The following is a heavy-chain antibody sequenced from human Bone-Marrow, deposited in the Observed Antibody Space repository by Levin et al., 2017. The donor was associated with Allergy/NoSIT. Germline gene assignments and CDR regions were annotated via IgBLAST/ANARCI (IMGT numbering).Heavy chain of an antibody. Sequence: GESLKISCAASGFTFRKLAMSWVRQAPGKGLEWVATISASGTYYADSVKGRFTIPRDNSENTLDLQMNSLRAEDTALYYCAKDHDSDGYPTFDYWGQGTLVTVSS. D-gene: IGHD3-22*01. CDR3: AKDHDSDGYPTFDY. CDR2: ISASGT. CDR1: GFTFRKLA. V-gene: IGHV3-23*01. J-gene: IGHJ4*02.